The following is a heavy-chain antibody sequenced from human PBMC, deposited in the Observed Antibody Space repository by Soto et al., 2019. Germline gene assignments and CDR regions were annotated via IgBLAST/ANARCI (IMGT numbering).Heavy chain of an antibody. CDR1: GLKVSSNY. D-gene: IGHD2-8*01. CDR2: IYRGGAT. CDR3: ARDVHGMDV. V-gene: IGHV3-53*02. J-gene: IGHJ6*02. Sequence: EVQLVETGGGLIHPGGSLRLSCAASGLKVSSNYMSWVRQAPGKGLEWVSVIYRGGATYYADSVRGRFSMSRDNSKNTVNLQMNSLRAEDTAVYYCARDVHGMDVWGQGTTVTVSS.